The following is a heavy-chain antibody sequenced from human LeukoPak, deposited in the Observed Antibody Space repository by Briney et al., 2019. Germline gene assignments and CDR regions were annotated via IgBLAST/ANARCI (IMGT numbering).Heavy chain of an antibody. CDR1: GGSISSGDYY. V-gene: IGHV4-30-4*01. D-gene: IGHD2-2*01. Sequence: SQTLSLTCTVSGGSISSGDYYWSWIRQPPGKGLEWIGYIYYSGSTYYNPSLKSRVTISVDTSKNQFSLKLSSVTAADTAVYYCAREEGYCSSTSCNGGEAWFDPWGQGTLVTVSS. CDR3: AREEGYCSSTSCNGGEAWFDP. J-gene: IGHJ5*02. CDR2: IYYSGST.